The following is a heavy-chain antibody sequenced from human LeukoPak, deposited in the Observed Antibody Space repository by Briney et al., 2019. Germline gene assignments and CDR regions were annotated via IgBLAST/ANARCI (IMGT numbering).Heavy chain of an antibody. CDR2: INPNNGGT. CDR1: GYTFTDYY. D-gene: IGHD3-22*01. CDR3: ARTDNKYDSRLLFN. V-gene: IGHV1-2*02. Sequence: GASVKVSCKASGYTFTDYYIHWVRQAPGQGLEWMGWINPNNGGTNYAQRFRGRVTLTRDTSVTTAYMELNRLESDDTAIYYCARTDNKYDSRLLFNWGQGTQIIVSS. J-gene: IGHJ4*02.